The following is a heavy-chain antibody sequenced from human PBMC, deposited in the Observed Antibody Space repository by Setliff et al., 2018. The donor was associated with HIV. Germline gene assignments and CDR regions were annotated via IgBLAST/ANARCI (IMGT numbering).Heavy chain of an antibody. D-gene: IGHD2-8*01. CDR1: GFTFTSSA. CDR3: ASGSGYCRNGVCYIGVHKNPDKYYADY. V-gene: IGHV1-58*01. Sequence: ASVKVSCKASGFTFTSSAVQWVRQARGQRLEWIGWIVVGSGNTNYAQKFQERVTITRDMSTSTAYMELSSLRSEDTAVYYCASGSGYCRNGVCYIGVHKNPDKYYADYWGQGTLVTVSS. J-gene: IGHJ4*02. CDR2: IVVGSGNT.